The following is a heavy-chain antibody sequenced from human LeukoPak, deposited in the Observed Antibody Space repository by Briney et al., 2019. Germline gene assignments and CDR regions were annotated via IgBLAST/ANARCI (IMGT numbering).Heavy chain of an antibody. V-gene: IGHV4-59*01. D-gene: IGHD3-10*01. Sequence: PSETLSLTCTLSGGSLSSYYWSWIRQPPGKGLEWIGYIYYSGSTNHNPSLKSRVTISVHTSKNQFCLKLSSVTAADTAVYYCARGGITMVRGVIITPAFDYWGQGTLVTVSS. CDR2: IYYSGST. CDR1: GGSLSSYY. CDR3: ARGGITMVRGVIITPAFDY. J-gene: IGHJ4*02.